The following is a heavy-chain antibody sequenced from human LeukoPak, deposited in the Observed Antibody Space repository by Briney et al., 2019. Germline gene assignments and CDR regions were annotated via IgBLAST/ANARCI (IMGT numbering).Heavy chain of an antibody. D-gene: IGHD6-19*01. CDR2: IYHSGST. CDR3: ARDSGQYSSGWYLTRTGGGYFDY. J-gene: IGHJ4*02. CDR1: GGSISSSNW. Sequence: SGTLSLTCAVSGGSISSSNWWSWVRQPPGKGLEWIGEIYHSGSTNYNPSLKSRVTISVDKSKNQFSLKLSSVTAADTAVYYCARDSGQYSSGWYLTRTGGGYFDYWGQGTLVTVSS. V-gene: IGHV4-4*02.